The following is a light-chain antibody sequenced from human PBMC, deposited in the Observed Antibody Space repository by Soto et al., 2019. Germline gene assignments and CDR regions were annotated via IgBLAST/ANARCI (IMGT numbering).Light chain of an antibody. CDR2: DAS. V-gene: IGKV3-11*01. J-gene: IGKJ1*01. CDR3: KQSNNWPTTWT. CDR1: QSVSSY. Sequence: EIVLTQSPATLSLSPGERATLSCRASQSVSSYLAWYQQKPGQAPRLLIYDASNMATGIPARFSGSGSGTDFTLTIINLEPEDFAVSYCKQSNNWPTTWTCVQETKMEIK.